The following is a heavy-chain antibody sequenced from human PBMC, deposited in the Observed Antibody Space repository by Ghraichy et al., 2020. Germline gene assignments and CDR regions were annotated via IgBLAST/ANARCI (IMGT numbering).Heavy chain of an antibody. CDR2: IYTSGST. CDR3: ARHEDLGWFGELSYFDY. V-gene: IGHV4-4*09. J-gene: IGHJ4*02. Sequence: SETLSLTCTVSGGSISSYYWSWIRQPPGKGLEWIGYIYTSGSTNYNPSLKSRVTISVDTSKNQFSLKLSSVTAADTAVYYCARHEDLGWFGELSYFDYWGQGTLVTVSS. D-gene: IGHD3-10*01. CDR1: GGSISSYY.